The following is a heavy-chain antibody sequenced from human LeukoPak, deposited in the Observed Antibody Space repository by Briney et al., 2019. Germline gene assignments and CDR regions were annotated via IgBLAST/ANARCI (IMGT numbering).Heavy chain of an antibody. CDR2: ASEDGGTT. CDR3: ARFRGSYPPDY. J-gene: IGHJ4*02. V-gene: IGHV3-23*01. D-gene: IGHD3-16*01. CDR1: GFSFTSYA. Sequence: GGSLRLSCAASGFSFTSYAMTWVRQAPGKGLEWVSAASEDGGTTYYADSVKGRFAISRDNTKNTLYLQMNSLRAEDTAVYYCARFRGSYPPDYWGQGTLVTVSS.